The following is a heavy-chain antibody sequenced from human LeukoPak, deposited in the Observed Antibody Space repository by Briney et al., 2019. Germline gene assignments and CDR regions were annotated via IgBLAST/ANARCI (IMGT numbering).Heavy chain of an antibody. CDR2: IYSGDSDT. CDR3: ARRTYQLLSGAFDI. D-gene: IGHD2-2*01. CDR1: GYSFTSYW. J-gene: IGHJ3*02. Sequence: GESLKISCKGPGYSFTSYWIGWVRQLPGKGLGCRGVIYSGDSDTRYRPSFQGQVTISADKSISTASLQWSSLKASDTAMYYCARRTYQLLSGAFDIWGQGTMVTVSS. V-gene: IGHV5-51*01.